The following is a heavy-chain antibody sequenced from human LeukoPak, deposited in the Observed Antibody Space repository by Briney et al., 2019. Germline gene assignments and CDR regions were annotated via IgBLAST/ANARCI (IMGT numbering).Heavy chain of an antibody. CDR1: GGSISSNNYY. J-gene: IGHJ5*02. D-gene: IGHD6-13*01. Sequence: SETLSLTCTVSGGSISSNNYYWGWIRQPPGKGLEWIVNIYYSGSTNYNPALKSRVTISVDTSKNQFSLKLSSVTAADTAVYYCARARPFYSSSWGPNWFDPWGQGTLVTVSS. CDR2: IYYSGST. CDR3: ARARPFYSSSWGPNWFDP. V-gene: IGHV4-39*07.